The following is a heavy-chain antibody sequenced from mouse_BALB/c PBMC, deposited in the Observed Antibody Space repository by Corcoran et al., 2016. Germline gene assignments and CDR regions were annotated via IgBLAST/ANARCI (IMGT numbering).Heavy chain of an antibody. CDR2: INTYTGEP. D-gene: IGHD2-4*01. Sequence: QIQLVQSGPELKKPGETVKISCKASGYTFTNYGMNWVKQAPGKGLKWMGWINTYTGEPTYADDFKGRFAFSLETSASTAYLQINNLKNEDTATYFCARFYYDYRDFYYWGQVTTLTVSS. J-gene: IGHJ2*01. V-gene: IGHV9-3-1*01. CDR3: ARFYYDYRDFYY. CDR1: GYTFTNYG.